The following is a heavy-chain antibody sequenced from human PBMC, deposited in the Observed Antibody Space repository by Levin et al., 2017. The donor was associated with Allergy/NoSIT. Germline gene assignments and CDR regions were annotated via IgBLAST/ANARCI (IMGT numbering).Heavy chain of an antibody. V-gene: IGHV3-33*01. CDR2: IWYDGTNQ. CDR1: GFIFSNFA. D-gene: IGHD1-14*01. CDR3: ARGFQPLSVDPPGST. J-gene: IGHJ5*02. Sequence: GGSLRLSCEASGFIFSNFAMDWVRQAPGKGLEWVAVIWYDGTNQKYADSVRGRFTISRDNSKNTLHLQLNDLRVDDTAVYYCARGFQPLSVDPPGSTWGQGTLVTVSS.